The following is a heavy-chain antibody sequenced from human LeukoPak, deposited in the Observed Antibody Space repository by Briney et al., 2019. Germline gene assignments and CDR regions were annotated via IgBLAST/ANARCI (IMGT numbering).Heavy chain of an antibody. D-gene: IGHD5-12*01. CDR3: AKDPYRASSGLVDY. Sequence: GGSLRLSCATSGFTFSNYAVSWVRQAPGKGLEWVSSISGSGGTTYYADSVKGRFAISRDNSKNTLYLQMNSLRAEDTAVYYCAKDPYRASSGLVDYWGQGTLVTVSS. J-gene: IGHJ4*02. V-gene: IGHV3-23*01. CDR2: ISGSGGTT. CDR1: GFTFSNYA.